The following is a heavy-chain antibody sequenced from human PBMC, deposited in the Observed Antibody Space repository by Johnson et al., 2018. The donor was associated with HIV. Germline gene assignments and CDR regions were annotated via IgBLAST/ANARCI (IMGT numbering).Heavy chain of an antibody. J-gene: IGHJ3*02. CDR2: IGAAGDT. CDR3: AKDHVKVVNDAFDI. V-gene: IGHV3-13*01. Sequence: VQLVESGGGLVQPGESLRLSCAASGFTFSTYDMHWVRQTTGKGLEWVSAIGAAGDTYYADSVKGRFTISRDNSKNTLYLQMNSLRAEDTAVYYCAKDHVKVVNDAFDIWGQGTMVTVSS. D-gene: IGHD3-22*01. CDR1: GFTFSTYD.